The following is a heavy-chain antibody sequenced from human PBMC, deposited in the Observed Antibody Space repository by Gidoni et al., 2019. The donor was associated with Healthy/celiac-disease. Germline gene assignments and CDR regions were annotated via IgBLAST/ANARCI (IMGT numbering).Heavy chain of an antibody. J-gene: IGHJ6*03. CDR2: IYYSGST. V-gene: IGHV4-39*01. CDR3: ATTTDMVRGVISHGGWYMDV. Sequence: QLQLQESGPGLVKPSETLSLTCTVSGGSISSSSYYWGGIRQPPGKGLEWIGSIYYSGSTYYNPSLKSLVTISVDTSKNQFSLKLSSVTAADTAVYYCATTTDMVRGVISHGGWYMDVWGKGTTVTVSS. CDR1: GGSISSSSYY. D-gene: IGHD3-10*01.